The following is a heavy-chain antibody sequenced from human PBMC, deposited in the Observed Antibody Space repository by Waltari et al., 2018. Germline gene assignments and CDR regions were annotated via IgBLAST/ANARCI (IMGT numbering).Heavy chain of an antibody. CDR2: IWYDGSNK. D-gene: IGHD6-19*01. CDR3: ARHVSGPTRAAFDV. Sequence: QVQLVESGGGVVQPGRSLRLSCAASGFTFSSYGMHWVRQAPGKGLEGVAVIWYDGSNKYYADSVKGRFTISRDNSKNTLYLQMNSLRAEDTAVYFCARHVSGPTRAAFDVWGQGTMVTVSP. J-gene: IGHJ3*01. V-gene: IGHV3-33*01. CDR1: GFTFSSYG.